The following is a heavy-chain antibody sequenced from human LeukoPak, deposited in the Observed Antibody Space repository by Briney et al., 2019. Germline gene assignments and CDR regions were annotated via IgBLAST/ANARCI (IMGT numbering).Heavy chain of an antibody. CDR1: GGSISSYY. D-gene: IGHD5-12*01. Sequence: SETQSLTCTVSGGSISSYYWSWIRQPPGKGLEWIGYIYYSGSTNYNPSLKSRVTISVDTSKNQFSLKLSSVTAADTAVYYCARDGSGYDYGFDYWGQGTLVTVSS. J-gene: IGHJ4*02. CDR2: IYYSGST. V-gene: IGHV4-59*01. CDR3: ARDGSGYDYGFDY.